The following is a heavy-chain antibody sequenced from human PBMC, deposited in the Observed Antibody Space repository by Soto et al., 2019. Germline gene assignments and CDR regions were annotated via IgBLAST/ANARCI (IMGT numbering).Heavy chain of an antibody. J-gene: IGHJ6*02. Sequence: QVQLVESGGGVVQPGTSLRLSCAASGFAFSYHGIHWVRQAPGQGLEWVGVTWSGGRGEFYADSVRGRFTISRDNSNNTLYLHMNNLRAEDTAVYYCARSTYYDILTASYYYYAMDVWCQGTTVTVSS. D-gene: IGHD3-9*01. V-gene: IGHV3-33*01. CDR2: TWSGGRGE. CDR1: GFAFSYHG. CDR3: ARSTYYDILTASYYYYAMDV.